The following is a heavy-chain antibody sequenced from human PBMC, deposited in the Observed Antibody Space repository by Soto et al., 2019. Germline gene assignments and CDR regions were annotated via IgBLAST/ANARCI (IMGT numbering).Heavy chain of an antibody. J-gene: IGHJ4*02. CDR3: ASIAAPGTTHFDF. V-gene: IGHV4-39*01. Sequence: SETLSLTCTVSGGSLGSSSYYWGWIRQSPGKGLEWIGNIYYSGNTFYNPSLKSRVTISVDTSKNQFYLHLSSVTAADTAIFYCASIAAPGTTHFDFWGQGTLVTAPQ. CDR2: IYYSGNT. CDR1: GGSLGSSSYY. D-gene: IGHD6-13*01.